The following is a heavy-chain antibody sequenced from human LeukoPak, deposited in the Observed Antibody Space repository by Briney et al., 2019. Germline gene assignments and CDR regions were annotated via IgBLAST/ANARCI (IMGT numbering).Heavy chain of an antibody. D-gene: IGHD6-19*01. Sequence: PSETLSLTCTVSGGSINNYYWSWIRQPPGKELEWIGYIYYTGGTNYNPSLKRRVTILVDPSKNQFSLKLSSVTTADTAVYYCARGGGWYENWGQGTLVTVSS. CDR3: ARGGGWYEN. CDR2: IYYTGGT. CDR1: GGSINNYY. V-gene: IGHV4-59*01. J-gene: IGHJ4*02.